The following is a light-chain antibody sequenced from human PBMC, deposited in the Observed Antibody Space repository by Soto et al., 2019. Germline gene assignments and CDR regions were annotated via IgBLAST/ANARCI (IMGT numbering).Light chain of an antibody. J-gene: IGKJ2*01. Sequence: DIVMTQSPGSLAVSLGERATINCKSSQSVLYSSDNKNYLAWYQQKPGQPPKLLIYWASTRESGVPDRFSGSGSGTDYTLNISSLQAEDVAVYYCQQYYSTPPYTFGQGTKLDI. CDR2: WAS. V-gene: IGKV4-1*01. CDR1: QSVLYSSDNKNY. CDR3: QQYYSTPPYT.